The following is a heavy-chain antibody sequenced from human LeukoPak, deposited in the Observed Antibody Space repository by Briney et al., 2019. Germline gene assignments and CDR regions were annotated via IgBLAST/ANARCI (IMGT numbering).Heavy chain of an antibody. Sequence: PGGSLRLSCAASGLTFSTYAMNWVRQAPGKGLEWISSISGSGGSTYYADSVKGRFTISRDNSKNTLYLQMNSLRAEDTALYYCAKDYDSSGYYYDYWGQGTLVTVSS. CDR3: AKDYDSSGYYYDY. CDR1: GLTFSTYA. J-gene: IGHJ4*02. V-gene: IGHV3-23*01. D-gene: IGHD3-22*01. CDR2: ISGSGGST.